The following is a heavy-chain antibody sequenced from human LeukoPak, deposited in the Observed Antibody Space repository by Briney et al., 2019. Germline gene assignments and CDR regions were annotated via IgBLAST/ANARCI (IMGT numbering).Heavy chain of an antibody. Sequence: ASVKVSCKASGYTFTSYDINWVRQATGQGLEWMGWMNPNSGNTGYAQKFQGRVTMTRNTHIRTAYMERSSLRSEDTAVYYCAREKVVAATTNYYYYGMDVWGQGTTVTVSS. V-gene: IGHV1-8*01. CDR1: GYTFTSYD. CDR2: MNPNSGNT. D-gene: IGHD2-15*01. J-gene: IGHJ6*02. CDR3: AREKVVAATTNYYYYGMDV.